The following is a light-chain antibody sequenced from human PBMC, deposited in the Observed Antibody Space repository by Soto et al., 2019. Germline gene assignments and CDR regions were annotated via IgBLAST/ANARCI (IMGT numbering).Light chain of an antibody. CDR2: CTN. CDR1: SGSVSTSYY. J-gene: IGLJ1*01. V-gene: IGLV8-61*01. Sequence: QTVVTQEPSFSVSPGGTVTLTCGLSSGSVSTSYYPSWYQQTPGQAPRTLIYCTNTRYSGVPDRFSGSILGNKAALTITGAQADDESDYFCVLYMGSGISVFGTGTKVTVL. CDR3: VLYMGSGISV.